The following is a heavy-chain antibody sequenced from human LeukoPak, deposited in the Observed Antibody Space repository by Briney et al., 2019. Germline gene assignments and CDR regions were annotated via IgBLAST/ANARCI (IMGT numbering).Heavy chain of an antibody. CDR3: AKSNGYCSNTSCSENYYFDY. J-gene: IGHJ4*02. V-gene: IGHV1-2*02. D-gene: IGHD2-2*03. Sequence: ASVKVSCKASGYTFTGYYMHWVRQAPGQGLEWMGWINPNSGGTNYAQKFQGRVTMTRDTSISTAYMELSRLRSDDTAVYYCAKSNGYCSNTSCSENYYFDYWGQGTLVTVSS. CDR1: GYTFTGYY. CDR2: INPNSGGT.